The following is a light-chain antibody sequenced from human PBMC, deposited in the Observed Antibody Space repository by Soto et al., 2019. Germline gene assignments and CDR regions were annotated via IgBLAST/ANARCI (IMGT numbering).Light chain of an antibody. CDR2: GAS. CDR1: QSVSDNY. Sequence: EIVLTQSPGTLSLSPGERGTLSCRASQSVSDNYLAWYQQKPGQAPRLLIYGASRRATGIPDRFSGSGSGTDFTLTISRLEPEDFAVYYCQKYGRSPFTFGPGTKVDF. V-gene: IGKV3-20*01. J-gene: IGKJ3*01. CDR3: QKYGRSPFT.